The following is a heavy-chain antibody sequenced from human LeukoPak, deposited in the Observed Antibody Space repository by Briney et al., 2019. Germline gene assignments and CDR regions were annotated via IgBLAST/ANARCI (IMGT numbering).Heavy chain of an antibody. CDR3: ARGVGGSSWLDY. V-gene: IGHV4-59*01. CDR1: GVSLSSYY. CDR2: FYYSGST. Sequence: SETLSLTCTVSGVSLSSYYWSWIRQPPGKGLEWIGYFYYSGSTNYNPSLKSRVTISVDTSKKQFSLKLSSVTAADTAVYYCARGVGGSSWLDYWGQGTLVTVSS. J-gene: IGHJ4*02. D-gene: IGHD6-13*01.